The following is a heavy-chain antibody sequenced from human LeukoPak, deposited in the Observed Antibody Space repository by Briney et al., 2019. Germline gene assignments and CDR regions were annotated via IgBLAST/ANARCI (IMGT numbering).Heavy chain of an antibody. V-gene: IGHV4-59*01. CDR1: GGSLSSYY. D-gene: IGHD6-6*01. CDR2: IYYSGST. Sequence: SETLSLTCTVSGGSLSSYYWSWIRQPPGKGLEWIGYIYYSGSTNYNPSLKSRVTISVDTSKNQFSLKLSSVTAADTAVYYRAREGEYSSSLVPNWFDSGGPGTLVTVSS. CDR3: AREGEYSSSLVPNWFDS. J-gene: IGHJ5*01.